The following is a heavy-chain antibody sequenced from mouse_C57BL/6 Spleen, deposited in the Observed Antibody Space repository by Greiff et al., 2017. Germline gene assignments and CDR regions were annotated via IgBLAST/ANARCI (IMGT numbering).Heavy chain of an antibody. CDR3: ARSGTTVVANYFDY. D-gene: IGHD1-1*01. V-gene: IGHV1-75*01. CDR2: IFPGSGST. Sequence: VQLQQSGPELVKPGASVKISCKASGYTFTDYYINWVKQRPGQGLEWIGWIFPGSGSTYYNEKFKGKATLTVDKSSSTAYMLLSSLTSEDSAVYFCARSGTTVVANYFDYWGQGTTLTVSS. J-gene: IGHJ2*01. CDR1: GYTFTDYY.